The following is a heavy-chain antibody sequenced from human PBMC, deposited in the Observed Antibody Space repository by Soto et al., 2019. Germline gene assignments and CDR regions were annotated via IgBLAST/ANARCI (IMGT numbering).Heavy chain of an antibody. CDR2: ISSSSSYI. CDR3: ARGAVTGTSLFDY. D-gene: IGHD6-19*01. CDR1: GFTFSSYS. V-gene: IGHV3-21*01. Sequence: PGGSLRLSCAASGFTFSSYSMNWVRQAPGKGLEWVSSISSSSSYIYYADSVKGRFTISRDYAKNSLYLQMDSLRHEDTAVYYCARGAVTGTSLFDYWGLGTLVTVSS. J-gene: IGHJ4*02.